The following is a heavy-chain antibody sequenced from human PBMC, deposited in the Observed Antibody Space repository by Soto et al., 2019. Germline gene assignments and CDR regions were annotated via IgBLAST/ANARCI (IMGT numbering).Heavy chain of an antibody. V-gene: IGHV4-59*01. J-gene: IGHJ5*02. D-gene: IGHD2-2*01. CDR3: ARRVGYCSSTSCYYWFDP. CDR1: GGSISSYY. CDR2: IYYSGST. Sequence: SETLSLTCTVSGGSISSYYWSWIRQPPGKGLEWIGYIYYSGSTNYNPSLKSRVTISVDTSKNQFSLKLSSVTAADTAVYYCARRVGYCSSTSCYYWFDPWGQGTLVTVSS.